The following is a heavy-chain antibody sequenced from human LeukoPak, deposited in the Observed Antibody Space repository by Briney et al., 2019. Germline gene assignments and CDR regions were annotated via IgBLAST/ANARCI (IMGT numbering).Heavy chain of an antibody. J-gene: IGHJ4*02. CDR3: AKDREYSGSQIDY. Sequence: GGSLRLSCAASGFTFSSYAMNWVRQAPGKGLEWVSSMSRGGGSTYYADSVKGRFTISRDNSKNTLYLQMNGLRAEDTAVYYCAKDREYSGSQIDYWGQGTLVTVSS. V-gene: IGHV3-23*01. CDR2: MSRGGGST. D-gene: IGHD1-26*01. CDR1: GFTFSSYA.